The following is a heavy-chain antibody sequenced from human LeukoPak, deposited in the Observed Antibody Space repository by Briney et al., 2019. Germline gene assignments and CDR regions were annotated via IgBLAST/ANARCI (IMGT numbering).Heavy chain of an antibody. J-gene: IGHJ6*02. CDR2: FSGSGGCT. D-gene: IGHD6-19*01. CDR3: AKDRIGSGWRDVGYYYYGMDV. Sequence: GGSLRLSCAASGFTFSSYAMGRVRQAPGKGLGWVFAFSGSGGCTYYADSVKGRFTISRDNSKNTLYLQMNSLRAEDTAVYYCAKDRIGSGWRDVGYYYYGMDVWGQGTTVTVSS. CDR1: GFTFSSYA. V-gene: IGHV3-23*01.